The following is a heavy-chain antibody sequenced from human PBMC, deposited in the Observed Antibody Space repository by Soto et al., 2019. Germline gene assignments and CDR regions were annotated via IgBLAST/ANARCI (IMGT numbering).Heavy chain of an antibody. D-gene: IGHD3-9*01. CDR1: GGTFSSYA. Sequence: SVKVSCKASGGTFSSYAISWVRQAPGQGLEWMGGIIPIFGTANYAQKFQGRVTITADESTSTADMELSSLRSEDTAVYYCASRADWFSGYHYYYGMDVWGQGTTVTVSS. V-gene: IGHV1-69*13. CDR3: ASRADWFSGYHYYYGMDV. CDR2: IIPIFGTA. J-gene: IGHJ6*02.